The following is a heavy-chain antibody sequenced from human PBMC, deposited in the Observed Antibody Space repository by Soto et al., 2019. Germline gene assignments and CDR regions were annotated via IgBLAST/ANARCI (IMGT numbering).Heavy chain of an antibody. J-gene: IGHJ3*02. D-gene: IGHD4-17*01. CDR2: IYYSGST. V-gene: IGHV4-39*01. CDR3: ATLTTVTTYGAFDI. CDR1: GGSISSSSYY. Sequence: PSETLSLTCTVSGGSISSSSYYWGWIRQPPGKGLEWIGSIYYSGSTYYNPSLKSRVTISVDTSKNQFSLKLSSVTAADTAVYYCATLTTVTTYGAFDIWGQGTMVTVSS.